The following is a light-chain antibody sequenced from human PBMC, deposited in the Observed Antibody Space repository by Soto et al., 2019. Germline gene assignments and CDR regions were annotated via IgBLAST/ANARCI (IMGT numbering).Light chain of an antibody. Sequence: QYVLAQPPSSSGTPGHRVTISCYGGSSNIGSNFVYWYQQLPGTAPKLLIYRNDQRPSGVPDRFSGSKSGTSASLAISGLRSEDEADYYCAAWDASLSGRVFGTGTKVTVL. J-gene: IGLJ1*01. V-gene: IGLV1-47*01. CDR3: AAWDASLSGRV. CDR1: SSNIGSNF. CDR2: RND.